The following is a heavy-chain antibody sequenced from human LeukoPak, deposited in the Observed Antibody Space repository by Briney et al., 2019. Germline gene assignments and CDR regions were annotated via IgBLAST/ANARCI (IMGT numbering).Heavy chain of an antibody. CDR2: INHSGST. Sequence: SETLSLTCAVYGGSFSGYYWSWIRQPPGKGLEWIGEINHSGSTNYNPSLKSRVTISVDKSKNQFSLKLSSVTAADTAVYYCARVPPKGRYNWFDPWGQGTLVTVSS. J-gene: IGHJ5*02. D-gene: IGHD1-26*01. V-gene: IGHV4-34*01. CDR3: ARVPPKGRYNWFDP. CDR1: GGSFSGYY.